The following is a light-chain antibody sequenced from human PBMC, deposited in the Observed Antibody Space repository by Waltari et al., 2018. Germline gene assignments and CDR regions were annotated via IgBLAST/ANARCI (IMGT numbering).Light chain of an antibody. Sequence: EIVMTQSPVTLSVSPGERATLSCRASQNVGDNLAWYQQKPGQAPRLLMNGAFTRATGIQTRFSGSGSGTDFTLNISSLQSEDFAVYYCQHYHNWPWTFGQGTKV. J-gene: IGKJ1*01. CDR3: QHYHNWPWT. V-gene: IGKV3-15*01. CDR1: QNVGDN. CDR2: GAF.